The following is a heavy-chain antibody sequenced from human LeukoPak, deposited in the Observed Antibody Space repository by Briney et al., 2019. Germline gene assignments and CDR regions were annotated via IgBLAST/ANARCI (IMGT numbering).Heavy chain of an antibody. CDR1: EFNVRSNY. V-gene: IGHV4-38-2*01. CDR3: ARGPRFGELLWHWFDP. J-gene: IGHJ5*02. CDR2: MYHSGST. D-gene: IGHD3-10*01. Sequence: GSLRLSCAASEFNVRSNYMSWVRQPPGKGLEWIGSMYHSGSTYYNPPLKSRVTISEDTSKNQFSLKLRSVTAADTAVYYCARGPRFGELLWHWFDPWGQGTLVTVSS.